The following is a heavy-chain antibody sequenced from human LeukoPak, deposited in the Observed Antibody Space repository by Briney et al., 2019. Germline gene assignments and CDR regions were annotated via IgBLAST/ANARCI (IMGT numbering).Heavy chain of an antibody. CDR1: GYTFTGYY. CDR2: INPNSGGT. V-gene: IGHV1-2*02. Sequence: ASVKVSCKASGYTFTGYYMHWVRQAPGQGLEWMGWINPNSGGTNYAQKFQGRVTMTRDTSISTAYMELSRLRSDDTAVYYCARDLGDIVVVPAATHYYYYYSYMDVWGKGTTVTVSS. CDR3: ARDLGDIVVVPAATHYYYYYSYMDV. D-gene: IGHD2-2*01. J-gene: IGHJ6*03.